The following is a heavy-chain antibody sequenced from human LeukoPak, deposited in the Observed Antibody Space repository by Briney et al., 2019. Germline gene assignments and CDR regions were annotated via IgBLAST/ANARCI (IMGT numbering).Heavy chain of an antibody. V-gene: IGHV1-69*05. D-gene: IGHD2-21*01. CDR1: GGTFSSYA. Sequence: ASVKVSCKASGGTFSSYAISWVRQAPGQGLEWMGGIIPIFGTANYAQKFQGRVTITTDEPTRTAYMELTYVRSDDTAVYYCTIIPNVILFTHYFEYWGQGTLVTVSS. CDR3: TIIPNVILFTHYFEY. CDR2: IIPIFGTA. J-gene: IGHJ4*02.